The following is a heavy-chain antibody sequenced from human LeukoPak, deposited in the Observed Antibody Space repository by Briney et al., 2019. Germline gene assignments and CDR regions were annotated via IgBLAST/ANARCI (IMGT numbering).Heavy chain of an antibody. CDR3: ARGRFGGYCLDV. CDR1: GGSFGNYY. D-gene: IGHD3-10*01. J-gene: IGHJ6*03. V-gene: IGHV4-4*07. Sequence: SETLSLTCTVSGGSFGNYYWSWIRQPAGKGLEWIGHIYTSGSTGYNPSLKSRVTMSVDTSKKQFSLYLSSVTAADTAVYYCARGRFGGYCLDVWGKGTTVTVSS. CDR2: IYTSGST.